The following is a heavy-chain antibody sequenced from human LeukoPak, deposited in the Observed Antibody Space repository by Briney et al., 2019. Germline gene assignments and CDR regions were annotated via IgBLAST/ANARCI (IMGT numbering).Heavy chain of an antibody. CDR2: ISGSGGST. Sequence: PGGSLRLSCAASGFTFTSYGMSWVRQAPGKGLEWVSAISGSGGSTYYADSVTGRFTISRDNSKNTLHLQMNSLRAEDTAVYYCAKDLVTVAGDWYFDLWGRGTLVTVSS. CDR1: GFTFTSYG. J-gene: IGHJ2*01. V-gene: IGHV3-23*01. CDR3: AKDLVTVAGDWYFDL. D-gene: IGHD6-19*01.